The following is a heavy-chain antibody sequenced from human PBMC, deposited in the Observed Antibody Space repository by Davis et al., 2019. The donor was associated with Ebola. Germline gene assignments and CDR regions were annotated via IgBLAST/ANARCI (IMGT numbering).Heavy chain of an antibody. Sequence: GESLKISCAASGFTFSSYAMSWVRQAPGKGLEWVSAISGSGGSTYYADSVKGRFTISRDNSKNTLYLQMNSLRAEDTAVYYCARDESGGPYYYYYMDVWGKGTTVTVSS. J-gene: IGHJ6*03. CDR3: ARDESGGPYYYYYMDV. CDR1: GFTFSSYA. D-gene: IGHD3-10*01. CDR2: ISGSGGST. V-gene: IGHV3-23*01.